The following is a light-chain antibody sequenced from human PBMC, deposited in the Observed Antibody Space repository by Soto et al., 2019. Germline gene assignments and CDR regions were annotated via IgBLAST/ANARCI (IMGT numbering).Light chain of an antibody. Sequence: QSALTQPASVSDSPGQSITISCIGTSSDIGGFYHVSWHQQHPGKAPKLIIYDVSNRPSGVSNRFSGSKTGNTASLIISGLQAEDEADYYCSSYTSSSSDVFGSGTKVTVL. CDR3: SSYTSSSSDV. CDR2: DVS. CDR1: SSDIGGFYH. V-gene: IGLV2-14*03. J-gene: IGLJ1*01.